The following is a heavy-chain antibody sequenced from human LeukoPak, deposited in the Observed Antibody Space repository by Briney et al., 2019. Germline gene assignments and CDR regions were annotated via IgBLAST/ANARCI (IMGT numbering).Heavy chain of an antibody. D-gene: IGHD4-23*01. J-gene: IGHJ4*02. CDR3: AKAPVVTGITGY. V-gene: IGHV3-43*02. CDR1: GFTFDDYA. CDR2: ISGDGGST. Sequence: GGSLRLSCAASGFTFDDYAIHWVRQAPGKGLEWVSLISGDGGSTSYADSVKGRFTISRDNGKNSLYLQMNSLTTEDTALYYCAKAPVVTGITGYWGQGTLVTVSS.